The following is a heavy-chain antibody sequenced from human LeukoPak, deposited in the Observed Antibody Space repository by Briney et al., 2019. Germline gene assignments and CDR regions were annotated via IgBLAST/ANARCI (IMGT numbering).Heavy chain of an antibody. V-gene: IGHV3-30*18. CDR2: ISYDGIYK. Sequence: GGSLRLSCAASGFIFSSYGMHWVRQAPGKGLEWVAYISYDGIYKNYTDSVKGRFTIARDNSKTTLYLQMISLRPEDTAVYYCAKDRSTGWYAGFDFWGQGTLVTVSS. CDR1: GFIFSSYG. J-gene: IGHJ5*01. D-gene: IGHD6-19*01. CDR3: AKDRSTGWYAGFDF.